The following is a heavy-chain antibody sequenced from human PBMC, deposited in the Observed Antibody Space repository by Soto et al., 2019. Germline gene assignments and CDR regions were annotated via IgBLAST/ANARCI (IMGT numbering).Heavy chain of an antibody. CDR1: GGSTSSSDYY. CDR2: IYYTGST. D-gene: IGHD4-17*01. Sequence: SETLSLTCSVSGGSTSSSDYYWGWIRQLPGKGLEWIGTIYYTGSTSYNPSLKSRVTISIDTSTHQFFLKLRSVTAADTAVYYCASRTVTTTDDWFDPWGQGTLVTVSS. V-gene: IGHV4-39*01. CDR3: ASRTVTTTDDWFDP. J-gene: IGHJ5*02.